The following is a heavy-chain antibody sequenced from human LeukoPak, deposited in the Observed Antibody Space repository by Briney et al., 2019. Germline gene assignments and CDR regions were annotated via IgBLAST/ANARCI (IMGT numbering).Heavy chain of an antibody. CDR2: IRSDGSDT. V-gene: IGHV3-74*01. CDR1: GFTFSDTW. J-gene: IGHJ5*02. D-gene: IGHD6-6*01. CDR3: AREGRIAARLGWFDP. Sequence: GGSLRLSCAASGFTFSDTWMHWVRQAPGEGLVWVSRIRSDGSDTRYAESVKGRFTISRDNSKNTLYLQMNSLRAEDTAVYYCAREGRIAARLGWFDPWGQGTLVTVSS.